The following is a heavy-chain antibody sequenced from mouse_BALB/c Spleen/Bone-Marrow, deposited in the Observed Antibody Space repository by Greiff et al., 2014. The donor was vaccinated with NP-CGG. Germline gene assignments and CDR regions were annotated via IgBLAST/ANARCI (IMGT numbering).Heavy chain of an antibody. CDR2: ILPGSDST. V-gene: IGHV1-9*01. CDR3: ARDSSDYLAWFAY. D-gene: IGHD3-2*01. CDR1: GYTFSSYW. J-gene: IGHJ3*01. Sequence: VQLQQSGAELMKPGASVKISCKATGYTFSSYWIEWVKQRPGHGLEWIGEILPGSDSTNYNENFKGKATFTADTPSNTAYMQLNSLTSEDSAVYFCARDSSDYLAWFAYWGQGTLVTVSA.